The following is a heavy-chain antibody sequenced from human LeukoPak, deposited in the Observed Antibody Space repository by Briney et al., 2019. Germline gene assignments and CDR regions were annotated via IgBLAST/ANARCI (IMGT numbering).Heavy chain of an antibody. CDR3: AKDLSGSSNCYDY. D-gene: IGHD2-2*01. J-gene: IGHJ4*02. CDR1: GFTFSSYV. CDR2: ISGSGGST. Sequence: PGGSLRLSCSASGFTFSSYVMTWVRQAPGKGLFWVSTISGSGGSTYYADSVKGRFTISRDNSKNTLYLQMNSLRAEDTAVYYCAKDLSGSSNCYDYWGQGTLVTVSS. V-gene: IGHV3-23*01.